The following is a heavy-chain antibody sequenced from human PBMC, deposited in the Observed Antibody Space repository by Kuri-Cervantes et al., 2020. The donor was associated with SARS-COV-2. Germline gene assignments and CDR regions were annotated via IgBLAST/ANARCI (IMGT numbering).Heavy chain of an antibody. Sequence: SETLSLTCTVSGGSISSQSYYWGWIRQPPGKGLEWIGSVYYSGSTYYNPSLKSRVTISLDTSKNQLSLNLNSVTAAATAVFYCAGFLKGIVGGKKYYFDYWGQGTLVTVSS. J-gene: IGHJ4*02. CDR2: VYYSGST. V-gene: IGHV4-39*01. CDR1: GGSISSQSYY. D-gene: IGHD3-16*01. CDR3: AGFLKGIVGGKKYYFDY.